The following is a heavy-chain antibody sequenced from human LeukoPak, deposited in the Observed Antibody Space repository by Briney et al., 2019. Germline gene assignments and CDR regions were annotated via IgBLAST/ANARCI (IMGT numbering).Heavy chain of an antibody. CDR2: TYYRSKWYN. CDR1: GDSVSSNSAA. D-gene: IGHD6-13*01. V-gene: IGHV6-1*01. CDR3: ARDKWSIAAAGTLWFDP. Sequence: QTLPLTCAISGDSVSSNSAAWNWIRQSPSRGLEWLGRTYYRSKWYNDYAVSVKSRITINPDTSKNQFSLQLNSVTPEDTAVYYCARDKWSIAAAGTLWFDPWGQGTLVTVSS. J-gene: IGHJ5*02.